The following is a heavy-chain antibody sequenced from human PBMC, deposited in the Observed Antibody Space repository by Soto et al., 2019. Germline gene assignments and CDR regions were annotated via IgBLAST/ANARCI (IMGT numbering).Heavy chain of an antibody. CDR2: ISYDGNVA. Sequence: QVQLVESGGGVVQPGRSLRLSCAASGFTFSSYGMHWVSQAPGKGLEWVTVISYDGNVAYYADSVKGRFTISRDNSKNTLYLQMNSLRTEDTAMYYCAKEGPITNWYFDYWGQGTLVTVSS. CDR1: GFTFSSYG. V-gene: IGHV3-30*18. CDR3: AKEGPITNWYFDY. J-gene: IGHJ4*02. D-gene: IGHD1-1*01.